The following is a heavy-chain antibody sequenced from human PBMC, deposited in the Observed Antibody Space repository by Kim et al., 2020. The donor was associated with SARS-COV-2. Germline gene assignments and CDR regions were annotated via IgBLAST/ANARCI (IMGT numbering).Heavy chain of an antibody. Sequence: SETLSLTCTVSGGSISSGGYYWSWIRQHPGKGLEWIGYIYYSGSTYYNPSLKSRVTISVDTSKNQFSLKLGSVTAADTAVYYCARVQITMVRRVNSDYWGQGTLVTGSS. D-gene: IGHD3-10*01. CDR3: ARVQITMVRRVNSDY. CDR2: IYYSGST. J-gene: IGHJ4*03. CDR1: GGSISSGGYY. V-gene: IGHV4-31*03.